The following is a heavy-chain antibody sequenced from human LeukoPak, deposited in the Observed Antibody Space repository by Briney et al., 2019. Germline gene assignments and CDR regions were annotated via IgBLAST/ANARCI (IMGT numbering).Heavy chain of an antibody. CDR3: ARDYRTGFDY. CDR1: GYTFTIYG. Sequence: ASVKVSCKASGYTFTIYGISWVRQAPEQGLEWLGWISTYNGNTHYAQKLQGRVTMTTDTSTTTAYMELRSLRSDDTAVYYCARDYRTGFDYWGQGTLVTVSS. V-gene: IGHV1-18*01. CDR2: ISTYNGNT. J-gene: IGHJ4*02. D-gene: IGHD7-27*01.